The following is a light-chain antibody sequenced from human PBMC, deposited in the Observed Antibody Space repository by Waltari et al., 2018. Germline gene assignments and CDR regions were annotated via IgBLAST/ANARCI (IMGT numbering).Light chain of an antibody. V-gene: IGLV1-47*01. CDR2: RNN. Sequence: QSVMTQPPSASGPPGQRATISSSGSRSNIGSNYVYWYQQLPGTTPKLLIYRNNQLPSGVPDRFSGSKSGTSASLAISGLRSEDEADYYCAAWDDSLSGVVFGGGTKLTVL. CDR3: AAWDDSLSGVV. CDR1: RSNIGSNY. J-gene: IGLJ2*01.